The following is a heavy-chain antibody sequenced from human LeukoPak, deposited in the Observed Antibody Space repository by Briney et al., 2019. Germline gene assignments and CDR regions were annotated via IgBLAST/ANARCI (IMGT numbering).Heavy chain of an antibody. J-gene: IGHJ4*02. V-gene: IGHV4-34*01. CDR3: ARVRYDFWSGYYTGSLHFGY. Sequence: SETLSLTCAVYGGSFSGYYWSWIRQPPGKGLEWIGEINHSGSTNYNPSLKSRVTISVDTSKNQFSLKLSSVTAADTAVYYCARVRYDFWSGYYTGSLHFGYWGQGTLVTVSS. CDR2: INHSGST. CDR1: GGSFSGYY. D-gene: IGHD3-3*01.